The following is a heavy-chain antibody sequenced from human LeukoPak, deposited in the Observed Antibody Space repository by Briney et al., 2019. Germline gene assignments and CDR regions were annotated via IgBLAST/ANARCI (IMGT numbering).Heavy chain of an antibody. V-gene: IGHV3-48*01. D-gene: IGHD5-18*01. CDR1: GFTFNSYS. J-gene: IGHJ4*02. Sequence: GGSLRLSCAASGFTFNSYSMNWVRQAPGKGLEWVSYISSSSSTIYYADSVKGRFTISRDNAKNSLYLQMNSLRAEDTAVYYCAKDKGHSHGSDKYFLDYWGQGTLVTVSS. CDR2: ISSSSSTI. CDR3: AKDKGHSHGSDKYFLDY.